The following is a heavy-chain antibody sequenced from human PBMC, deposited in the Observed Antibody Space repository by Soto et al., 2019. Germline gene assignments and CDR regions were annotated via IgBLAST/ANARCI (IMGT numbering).Heavy chain of an antibody. CDR1: GFTFSTYA. Sequence: EVQLLESGGGLVQPGGSLRLSCAASGFTFSTYALSWVRQAPVKGLEWVSAISADSATTYYADSVKGRFTLSRDNSRNTLYLQLDSLRAEDTAVYVCATHYDISGHFSAFDMWGQGTMVIVSA. D-gene: IGHD3-22*01. CDR3: ATHYDISGHFSAFDM. CDR2: ISADSATT. J-gene: IGHJ3*02. V-gene: IGHV3-23*01.